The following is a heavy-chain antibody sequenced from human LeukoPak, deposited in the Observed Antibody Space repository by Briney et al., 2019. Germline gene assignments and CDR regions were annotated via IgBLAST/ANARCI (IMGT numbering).Heavy chain of an antibody. CDR2: IYTSGST. D-gene: IGHD6-19*01. CDR3: ARVAVAAYYFDY. J-gene: IGHJ4*02. V-gene: IGHV4-61*09. Sequence: PSQTLSLTCTVSGGSISSGSYYWSWIRQPAGTGLEWIGHIYTSGSTNYNPSLKSRVPISVDTSKNQFSLKLNFVAAADTAVYYCARVAVAAYYFDYWGQGTLVTVSS. CDR1: GGSISSGSYY.